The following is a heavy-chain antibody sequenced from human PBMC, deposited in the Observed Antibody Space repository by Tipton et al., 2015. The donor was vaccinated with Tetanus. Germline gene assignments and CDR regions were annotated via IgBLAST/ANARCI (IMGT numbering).Heavy chain of an antibody. CDR3: ARGGDYYDSSGYPYYYYYGMDV. V-gene: IGHV1-69*01. Sequence: QLVQSGAEVKKPGSSVKVSCKASGGTFSSYAISWVRQAPGQGLEWMGGIIPIFGTANYAQKFQGRVTITADESTSTAYMELSSLRSEDTAVYYCARGGDYYDSSGYPYYYYYGMDVWGQGP. CDR1: GGTFSSYA. D-gene: IGHD3-22*01. CDR2: IIPIFGTA. J-gene: IGHJ6*02.